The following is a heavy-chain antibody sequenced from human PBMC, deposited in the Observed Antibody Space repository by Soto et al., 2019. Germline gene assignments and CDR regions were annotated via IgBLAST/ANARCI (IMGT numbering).Heavy chain of an antibody. CDR2: ISGSGGST. CDR1: GFTFSSYA. Sequence: GGSLRLSCAASGFTFSSYAISWVRQAPGKGLEWVSAISGSGGSTYYADSVKGRFTISRDNSKNTLYLQMNSLRAEDTAAYYCAKDKHIVNWFDPWGQGTLVTVSS. J-gene: IGHJ5*02. D-gene: IGHD5-12*01. CDR3: AKDKHIVNWFDP. V-gene: IGHV3-23*01.